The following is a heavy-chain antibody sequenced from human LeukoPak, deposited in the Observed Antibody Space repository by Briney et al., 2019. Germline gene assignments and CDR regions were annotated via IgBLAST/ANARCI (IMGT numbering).Heavy chain of an antibody. D-gene: IGHD3-10*01. Sequence: SETLSLTCTVSGDSLSTYYWSWIRQPPEKGLEWIGYIYYSGTTNYNPSLKSRVTMSVDTSKNQFSLKLSSVTAADTAVYYCARGVDYYGVWGQGTLVTVSS. J-gene: IGHJ4*02. CDR2: IYYSGTT. V-gene: IGHV4-59*12. CDR3: ARGVDYYGV. CDR1: GDSLSTYY.